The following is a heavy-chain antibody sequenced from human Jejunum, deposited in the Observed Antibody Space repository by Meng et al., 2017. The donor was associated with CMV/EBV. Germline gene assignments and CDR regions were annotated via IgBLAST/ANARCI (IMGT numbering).Heavy chain of an antibody. CDR2: ISSSGSNM. CDR1: GFTLSGYY. J-gene: IGHJ4*02. D-gene: IGHD3-9*01. Sequence: GFTLSGYYMAGSRQAQGKGLDWGTYISSSGSNMYYADSVKGRFTISRDNAKNSLYLQMNSLRAEDTAVYYCARDRDILTGPYYLDYWGQGTLVTVSS. V-gene: IGHV3-11*04. CDR3: ARDRDILTGPYYLDY.